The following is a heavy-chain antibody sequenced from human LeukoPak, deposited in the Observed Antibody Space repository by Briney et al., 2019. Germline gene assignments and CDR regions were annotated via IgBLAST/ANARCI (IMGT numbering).Heavy chain of an antibody. D-gene: IGHD6-19*01. CDR1: GFTFSSYG. CDR3: AREIGQWPTAYYFDY. CDR2: IWYDGSNK. Sequence: GRSLRLSCAASGFTFSSYGMHWVRQAPGKGLEWVAVIWYDGSNKYYADSVKGRFTISRDNSKNTLYLQMNSLRAEDTAVYYCAREIGQWPTAYYFDYWGQGTLVTVSS. V-gene: IGHV3-33*01. J-gene: IGHJ4*02.